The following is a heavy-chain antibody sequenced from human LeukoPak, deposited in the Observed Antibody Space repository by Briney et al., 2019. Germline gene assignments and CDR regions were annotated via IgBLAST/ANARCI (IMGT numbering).Heavy chain of an antibody. CDR3: ARPSRGTGATPSNY. Sequence: GASLKVSCKASGYTFTGYFIHWVRQAPGQGLEWMGWINPNTGGTIYAQNFQGRVTMTRDTSISTFYMDLTRLTSDDAAVYYCARPSRGTGATPSNYWGQGTLVTVSS. J-gene: IGHJ4*02. CDR2: INPNTGGT. CDR1: GYTFTGYF. D-gene: IGHD2-8*02. V-gene: IGHV1-2*02.